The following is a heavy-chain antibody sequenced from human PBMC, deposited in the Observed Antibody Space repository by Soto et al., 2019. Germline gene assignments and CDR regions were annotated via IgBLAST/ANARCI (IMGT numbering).Heavy chain of an antibody. V-gene: IGHV3-15*07. D-gene: IGHD2-2*01. J-gene: IGHJ4*02. CDR2: IKSKSAGGST. CDR3: SHGFYQYFAS. CDR1: GVTLSNVW. Sequence: GVLRLSCAVSGVTLSNVWMNWVRQAPGKGPEWVGRIKSKSAGGSTDYATPVKGRFTISRDDSENTLYLQMNSLKIEDTAVYYCSHGFYQYFASWGQGTLVTVSS.